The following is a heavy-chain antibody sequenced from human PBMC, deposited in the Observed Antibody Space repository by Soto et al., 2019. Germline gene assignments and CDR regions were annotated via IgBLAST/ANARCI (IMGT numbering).Heavy chain of an antibody. Sequence: ASVKVSCKASGGTFSSYAISWVRQAPGQGLEWMGGIIPIFGTANYAQKFQGRVTITADESTSTAYMELSSLRSEDTAVYYCARDSSYYDSSYNWFDPWGQGTLVTVSS. D-gene: IGHD3-22*01. J-gene: IGHJ5*02. CDR2: IIPIFGTA. CDR1: GGTFSSYA. CDR3: ARDSSYYDSSYNWFDP. V-gene: IGHV1-69*13.